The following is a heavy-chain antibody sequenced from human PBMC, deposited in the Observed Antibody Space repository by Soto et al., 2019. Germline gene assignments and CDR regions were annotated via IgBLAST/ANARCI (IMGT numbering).Heavy chain of an antibody. V-gene: IGHV2-5*01. J-gene: IGHJ3*02. D-gene: IGHD1-1*01. CDR3: ARGLATLPVFAFDI. CDR1: GISLSASGVG. Sequence: SGPTLVNPTQTLTLTCTLSGISLSASGVGLGWIRQTPGKALEWLALVYWNDDKHYSPSLKSRLTITKDTSKNQAILTMTNMDPVDTATYFCARGLATLPVFAFDIWGQGTVVTVSS. CDR2: VYWNDDK.